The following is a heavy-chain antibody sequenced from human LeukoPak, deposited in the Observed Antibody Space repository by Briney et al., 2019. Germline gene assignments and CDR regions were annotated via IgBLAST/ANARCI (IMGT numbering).Heavy chain of an antibody. CDR3: ARHDRYYDSSGYLLDLFDY. V-gene: IGHV4-39*01. CDR2: IYYSGST. Sequence: SETLSLTCTVSGGSISSSSYYWGWIRQPPGKGLEWIGSIYYSGSTYYNPSLKSRVTISVDTSKNQFSLKLSSVTAADTAVYYCARHDRYYDSSGYLLDLFDYWGQGTLVTVSS. D-gene: IGHD3-22*01. J-gene: IGHJ4*02. CDR1: GGSISSSSYY.